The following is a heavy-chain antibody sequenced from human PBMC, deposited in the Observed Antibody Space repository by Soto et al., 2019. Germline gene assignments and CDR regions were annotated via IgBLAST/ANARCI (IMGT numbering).Heavy chain of an antibody. CDR1: GYTFTSYA. Sequence: ASVKVSCKASGYTFTSYAMNWVRQAPGQGLEWMGWINTNTGNPTYAQGFTGRFVFALDTSVSTAYLQICSLKAEATAVYSCARDLRIPIFGVVIPLVFCLVIDYWGKGTLVTVS. J-gene: IGHJ4*02. D-gene: IGHD3-3*01. CDR3: ARDLRIPIFGVVIPLVFCLVIDY. V-gene: IGHV7-4-1*01. CDR2: INTNTGNP.